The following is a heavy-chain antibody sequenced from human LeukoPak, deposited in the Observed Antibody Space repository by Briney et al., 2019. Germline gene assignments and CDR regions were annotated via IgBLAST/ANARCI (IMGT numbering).Heavy chain of an antibody. CDR3: VRSHIGYDSSGYYLDY. V-gene: IGHV1-69*13. D-gene: IGHD3-22*01. CDR2: IIPIFGTA. Sequence: SVKVSCKASGGTFSSYAISWVRQAPGQGLEWMGGIIPIFGTANYAQKFQGRVTITADESTSTAYMELSSLRSEDTAVYYCVRSHIGYDSSGYYLDYWGQGTLVTVSS. CDR1: GGTFSSYA. J-gene: IGHJ4*02.